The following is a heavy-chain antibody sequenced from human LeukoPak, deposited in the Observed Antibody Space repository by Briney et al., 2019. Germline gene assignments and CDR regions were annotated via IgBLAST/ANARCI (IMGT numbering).Heavy chain of an antibody. CDR2: ISGSGDDT. J-gene: IGHJ4*02. V-gene: IGHV3-23*01. Sequence: GSLRPSCAASGFTFSSYAMSWVGQAPGKWLEWVSGISGSGDDTYYAASVKGRFIVSRDTSKNTLYLQMNSLRAEDTAVYYCAKDPLNTLMVSPTFDYWGQGTLVTVSS. CDR1: GFTFSSYA. CDR3: AKDPLNTLMVSPTFDY. D-gene: IGHD5-18*01.